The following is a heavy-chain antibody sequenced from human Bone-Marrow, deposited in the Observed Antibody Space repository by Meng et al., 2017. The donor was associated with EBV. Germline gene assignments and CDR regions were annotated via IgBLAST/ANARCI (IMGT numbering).Heavy chain of an antibody. D-gene: IGHD3-16*02. CDR2: INHSGST. CDR1: GGSFSGYY. Sequence: QVQLQQWGAGPLKPSETLSLTCAVYGGSFSGYYWSWIRQPPGKGLEWIGEINHSGSTNYNPSLKSRVTISVDTSKNQFSLNLSSVTAADTSVYYCARGKSRDYIWGSYRIFDYWGQGTLVTVFS. CDR3: ARGKSRDYIWGSYRIFDY. J-gene: IGHJ4*02. V-gene: IGHV4-34*01.